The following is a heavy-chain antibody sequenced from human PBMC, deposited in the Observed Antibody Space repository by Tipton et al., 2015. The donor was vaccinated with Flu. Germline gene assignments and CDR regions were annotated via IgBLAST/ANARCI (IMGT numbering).Heavy chain of an antibody. CDR1: GGSISSYY. Sequence: TLSLTCTVSGGSISSYYWSWIRQPPGKGLEWIGYIYYSGSTNYNPPLKSRVTISVDTSKNQFSLKLSSVTAADTAVYYCARGPRVLTGYKRVYYYYMDVWGKGTTVTVSS. CDR3: ARGPRVLTGYKRVYYYYMDV. CDR2: IYYSGST. D-gene: IGHD3-9*01. J-gene: IGHJ6*03. V-gene: IGHV4-59*01.